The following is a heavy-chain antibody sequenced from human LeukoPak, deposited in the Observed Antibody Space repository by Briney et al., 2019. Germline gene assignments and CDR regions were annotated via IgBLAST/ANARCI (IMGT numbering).Heavy chain of an antibody. D-gene: IGHD2-15*01. CDR3: ARYCSGGSCFDY. CDR2: ISSSSSYI. CDR1: GFTFSSYS. J-gene: IGHJ4*02. V-gene: IGHV3-21*01. Sequence: GGSLRLSCAASGFTFSSYSMNWVRRAPGKGLEWVSSISSSSSYIYYADSVKGRFTISRDNAKNSLYLQMNSLRAEDTAVYYCARYCSGGSCFDYWGQGTLVTVSS.